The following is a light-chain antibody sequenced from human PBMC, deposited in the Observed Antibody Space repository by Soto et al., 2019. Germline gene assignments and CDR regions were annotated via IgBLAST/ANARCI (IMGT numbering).Light chain of an antibody. CDR3: SSYTSSSNVV. Sequence: QSVLTQPASVSGSPGQSITISCTGTSSDVGGYNYVSWYQQHPGKAPKLMIYDVSHRPSGVSSRFSGSNSGSAASLTISGLQAEDEADYYCSSYTSSSNVVFGGGTKLTVL. J-gene: IGLJ2*01. CDR2: DVS. V-gene: IGLV2-14*01. CDR1: SSDVGGYNY.